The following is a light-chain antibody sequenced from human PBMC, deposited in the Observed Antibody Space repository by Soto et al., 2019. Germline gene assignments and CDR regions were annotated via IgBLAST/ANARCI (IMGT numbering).Light chain of an antibody. CDR3: QQYGRSPWT. CDR1: QSVSSSY. CDR2: DAS. V-gene: IGKV3-20*01. J-gene: IGKJ1*01. Sequence: EIVLTQSPGTLSLSPGERATLSCRASQSVSSSYLAWYQQKPGQAPRLLIFDASRRATGIPDRFSGSGSGTDFPLTISRLEPEDFAVYYCQQYGRSPWTFGQGTKVEVK.